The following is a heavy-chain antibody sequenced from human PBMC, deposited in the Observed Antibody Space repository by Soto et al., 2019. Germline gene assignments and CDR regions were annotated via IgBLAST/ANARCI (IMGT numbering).Heavy chain of an antibody. D-gene: IGHD2-8*01. CDR2: IYYSGST. CDR3: ARAYCTNGVCYNPDRFDP. CDR1: GGSISSYY. V-gene: IGHV4-59*01. Sequence: PSETLSLTCTVSGGSISSYYWSWIRQPPGKGLEWIGYIYYSGSTNYNPSLKSRVTISVDTSKNQFSLKLSSVTAADTAVYYCARAYCTNGVCYNPDRFDPWGQGTLVTVSS. J-gene: IGHJ5*02.